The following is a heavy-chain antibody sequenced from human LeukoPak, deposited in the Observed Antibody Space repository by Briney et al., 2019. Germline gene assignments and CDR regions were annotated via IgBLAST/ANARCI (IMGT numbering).Heavy chain of an antibody. CDR2: ISGSGGTT. V-gene: IGHV3-23*01. CDR1: GFTFNNYA. CDR3: AKVSGGGLYYDGMDV. J-gene: IGHJ6*02. Sequence: GGSLRLSCAASGFTFNNYAMNWVRQAPGRGLEWVSVISGSGGTTYYADSVKGRFTISRDSSKNTLYLQMNSLRAEDTAAYYCAKVSGGGLYYDGMDVWGQGTTVTVSS. D-gene: IGHD1-14*01.